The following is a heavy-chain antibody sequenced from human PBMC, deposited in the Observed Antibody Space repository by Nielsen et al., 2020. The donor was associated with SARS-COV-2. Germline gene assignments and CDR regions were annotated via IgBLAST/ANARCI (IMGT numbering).Heavy chain of an antibody. D-gene: IGHD6-13*01. CDR2: INAGNGNT. CDR1: GYTFTSYA. V-gene: IGHV1-3*01. CDR3: ARRSSSSWYTPYYYYGMDV. J-gene: IGHJ6*02. Sequence: ASVKVSCKASGYTFTSYAMHWVRQAPGQRLEWMGWINAGNGNTNYAQKLQGRVTMTTDTSTSTAYMELRSLRSDDTAVYYCARRSSSSWYTPYYYYGMDVWGQGTTVTVSS.